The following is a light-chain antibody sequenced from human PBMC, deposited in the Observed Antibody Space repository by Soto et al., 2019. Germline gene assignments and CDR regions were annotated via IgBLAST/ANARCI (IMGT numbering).Light chain of an antibody. CDR2: SNN. V-gene: IGLV1-44*01. J-gene: IGLJ2*01. CDR3: SAWDDSLNGVV. Sequence: QSVLTQPPSASDTPGQRVTISCSGSSSNIGANTVNWYKQLPGTAPKLLIYSNNHRPSGVPDRFSGSKSGTAASLAISGLQSEDEADYYCSAWDDSLNGVVFGGGTKVTVL. CDR1: SSNIGANT.